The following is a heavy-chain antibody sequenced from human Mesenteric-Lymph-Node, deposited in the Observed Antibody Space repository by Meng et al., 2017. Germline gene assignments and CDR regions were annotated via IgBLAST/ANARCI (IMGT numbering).Heavy chain of an antibody. CDR1: GGTFSSYA. J-gene: IGHJ1*01. CDR3: ARGYSSGWYDPDYFQH. Sequence: QVAWVKSGAGGKQPGSSGKVSCKASGGTFSSYAISWVRQAYGQGLEWMGGIIPIFGTANYAQKFQGRVTITADESTSTAYMELSSLRSEDTAVYYCARGYSSGWYDPDYFQHWGQGTLVTVSS. CDR2: IIPIFGTA. D-gene: IGHD6-19*01. V-gene: IGHV1-69*01.